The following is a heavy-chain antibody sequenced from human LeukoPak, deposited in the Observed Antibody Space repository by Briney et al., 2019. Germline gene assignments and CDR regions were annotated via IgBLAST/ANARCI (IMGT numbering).Heavy chain of an antibody. CDR1: GFTFSSYA. V-gene: IGHV3-23*01. CDR3: ARGARYGDHGSFEGAEDYFDY. J-gene: IGHJ4*02. Sequence: PGGSLRLSCATSGFTFSSYAMNWVRQAPGKGLECVSFISTSGDFTYYAASVKGRFTVSRDNSKNSLYLQMNSLRAEDTAVYYCARGARYGDHGSFEGAEDYFDYWGQGTLVTVSS. D-gene: IGHD4-17*01. CDR2: ISTSGDFT.